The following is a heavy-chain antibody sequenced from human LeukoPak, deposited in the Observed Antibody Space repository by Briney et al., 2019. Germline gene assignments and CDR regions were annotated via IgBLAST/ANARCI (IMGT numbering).Heavy chain of an antibody. CDR2: ISSAGTT. V-gene: IGHV3-66*01. CDR1: GFTVSSSY. CDR3: ARDLEAANTYYFDY. D-gene: IGHD6-13*01. Sequence: GGSLSLSCASSGFTVSSSYMSWVRQAPGKGLEWVSIISSAGTTYYADSVKGGFTISRDNSKNTVYLQVNSLRDEDTAVYYCARDLEAANTYYFDYWGQGTMVTVSS. J-gene: IGHJ4*02.